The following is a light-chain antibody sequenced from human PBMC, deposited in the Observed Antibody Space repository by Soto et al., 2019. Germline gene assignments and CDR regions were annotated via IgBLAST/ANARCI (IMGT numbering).Light chain of an antibody. CDR2: EVS. J-gene: IGLJ1*01. V-gene: IGLV2-8*01. Sequence: QSVLTQPPSASGSPGQSVTISCTGTSSDVGGYNYVSWYQQHPGKAPKLMIYEVSKRPSGVPDRFSGSKSGNTASLTVSGLQAEDEADYYCSSYEGSNHFEVLGTGTKVTVL. CDR3: SSYEGSNHFEV. CDR1: SSDVGGYNY.